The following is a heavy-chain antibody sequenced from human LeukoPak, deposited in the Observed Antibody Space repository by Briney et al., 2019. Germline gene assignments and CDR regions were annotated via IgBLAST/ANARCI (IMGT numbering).Heavy chain of an antibody. J-gene: IGHJ4*02. V-gene: IGHV4-34*01. CDR1: GGSFSGYY. CDR2: INHSGST. Sequence: SETLSLTCAVYGGSFSGYYWSWIRQPPGKGLEWIGEINHSGSTNYSPSLKSRVTISVDTSKNQFSLKLSSVTAADTAVYYCARVYPLLTGYYRPYYFDYWGQGTLVTVSS. D-gene: IGHD3-9*01. CDR3: ARVYPLLTGYYRPYYFDY.